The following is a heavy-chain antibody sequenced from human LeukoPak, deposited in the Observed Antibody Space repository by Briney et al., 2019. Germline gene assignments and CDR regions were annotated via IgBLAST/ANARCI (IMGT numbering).Heavy chain of an antibody. CDR2: IIPIFGTA. Sequence: ASLKVSCQASGGTFSSYAISWVRQAPGQGLEWMEGIIPIFGTANYAQKFQGRVTITADESTSTAYMELSSLRSEDTAVYYCARFHISGDSFDYWGQGTLVTVSS. CDR3: ARFHISGDSFDY. V-gene: IGHV1-69*13. D-gene: IGHD3-10*01. J-gene: IGHJ4*02. CDR1: GGTFSSYA.